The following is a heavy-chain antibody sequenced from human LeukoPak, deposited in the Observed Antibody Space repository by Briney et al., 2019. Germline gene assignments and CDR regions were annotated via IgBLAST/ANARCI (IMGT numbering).Heavy chain of an antibody. Sequence: SETLSLTCRGSGASISGYYWSWIRQPPGKGLEWIGHMYYSGGTTYNPSLKSRVSISLDTSKKHVSLRLSSVTAADTAVYYCAGTGLFFDYWSQGTLVTVSS. V-gene: IGHV4-59*01. CDR1: GASISGYY. CDR3: AGTGLFFDY. J-gene: IGHJ4*02. CDR2: MYYSGGT. D-gene: IGHD7-27*01.